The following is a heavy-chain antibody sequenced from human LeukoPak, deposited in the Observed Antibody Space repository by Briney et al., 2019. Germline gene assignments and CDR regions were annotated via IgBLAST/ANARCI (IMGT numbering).Heavy chain of an antibody. V-gene: IGHV1-69*13. CDR3: ASASDYCGSGSYYMDAFDY. CDR1: GGTFSSYA. J-gene: IGHJ4*02. CDR2: IIPIFGTA. Sequence: ASVKVSCKASGGTFSSYAISWVRQAPGQGLEWMGGIIPIFGTANYAQKFQGRVTITADESTSTAYMELSSLRAEDTAVYYCASASDYCGSGSYYMDAFDYWGQGTLVTVSS. D-gene: IGHD3-10*01.